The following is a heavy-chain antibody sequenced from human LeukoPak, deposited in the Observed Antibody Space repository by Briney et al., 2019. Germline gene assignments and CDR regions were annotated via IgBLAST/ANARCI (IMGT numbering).Heavy chain of an antibody. D-gene: IGHD3-9*01. Sequence: SETLSLTCTVSGGSISSYYWSWIRQPPGKGLEWIGYIYYSGSTNYNPSLKSRVTISVDTSKNQFSLKLSSVTAADTAVYYCARSHVGLRYFDWLLNNWYFDLWGRGTLVTVPS. CDR1: GGSISSYY. CDR2: IYYSGST. V-gene: IGHV4-59*08. J-gene: IGHJ2*01. CDR3: ARSHVGLRYFDWLLNNWYFDL.